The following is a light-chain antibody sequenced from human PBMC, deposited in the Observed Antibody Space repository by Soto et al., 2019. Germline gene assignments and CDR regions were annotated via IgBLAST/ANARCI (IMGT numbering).Light chain of an antibody. J-gene: IGKJ1*01. CDR3: QQSFSPLWT. CDR1: QSISNY. V-gene: IGKV1-39*01. Sequence: DLQMTQSPSSLSASVGDRVTITCRASQSISNYLNWYQQKPGKAPKLLIYAASSMQSGVPSRFSGSGSETDFILTISSLQPDDSATYYCQQSFSPLWTFGQGTKVEV. CDR2: AAS.